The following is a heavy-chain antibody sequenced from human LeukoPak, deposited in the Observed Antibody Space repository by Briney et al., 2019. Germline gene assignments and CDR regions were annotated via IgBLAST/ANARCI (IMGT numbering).Heavy chain of an antibody. D-gene: IGHD5-18*01. CDR1: GFSLSTSGVG. J-gene: IGHJ4*02. Sequence: SGPTLVKPTQTLTLTCTFSGFSLSTSGVGVGWIRQPPGKALEWLALIYWDDDKRYSPSLKSRLTITKDTSKNQVVLTMTNMDPVDTATHYCAHKRTFDSYGSAYYFDYWGQGTLVTVSS. CDR3: AHKRTFDSYGSAYYFDY. CDR2: IYWDDDK. V-gene: IGHV2-5*02.